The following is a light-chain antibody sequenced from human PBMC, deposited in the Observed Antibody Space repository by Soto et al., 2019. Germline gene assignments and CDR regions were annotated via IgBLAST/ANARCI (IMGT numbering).Light chain of an antibody. V-gene: IGKV1-39*01. Sequence: DIQMTQSPSSLSASVGDRVTITCRASQSISTYLNWYQQKPGKAPNLLICAASSLQSGVPSRFSGSGSGTDFTLTISSLQPADFATYYCQQTYSTPLTFGGGTKVEIK. CDR3: QQTYSTPLT. CDR2: AAS. J-gene: IGKJ4*01. CDR1: QSISTY.